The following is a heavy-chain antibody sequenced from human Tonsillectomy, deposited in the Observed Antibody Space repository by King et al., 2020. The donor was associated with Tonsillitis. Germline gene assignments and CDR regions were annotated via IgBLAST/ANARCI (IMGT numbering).Heavy chain of an antibody. CDR3: AKLLRSGYHLYYMDV. J-gene: IGHJ6*03. D-gene: IGHD3-3*01. CDR1: GFTFSSFA. CDR2: IIDSGGGT. Sequence: VQLVESGGGLVQPGGSLRLSCAASGFTFSSFAMTWVRQAPGKGLEWVSSIIDSGGGTYYAESVNGRFTISSDNSKNTLYLQVNGLRAEDTAVYYCAKLLRSGYHLYYMDVWGKGTTVIVSS. V-gene: IGHV3-23*04.